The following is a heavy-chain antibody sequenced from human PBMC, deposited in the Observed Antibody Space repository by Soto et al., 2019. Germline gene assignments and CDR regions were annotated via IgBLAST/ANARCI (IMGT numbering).Heavy chain of an antibody. J-gene: IGHJ6*02. Sequence: PSETLSLTCTVSGGSISSYYWSWIRQPPGKGLEWIGYIYYSGSTNYNPSLKSRVTLSVDTSKNQFSLKLSSVTAADTAVYYCAAIAVAGTGNYYYYGMDVWGQGTTVTVSS. V-gene: IGHV4-59*08. D-gene: IGHD6-19*01. CDR3: AAIAVAGTGNYYYYGMDV. CDR1: GGSISSYY. CDR2: IYYSGST.